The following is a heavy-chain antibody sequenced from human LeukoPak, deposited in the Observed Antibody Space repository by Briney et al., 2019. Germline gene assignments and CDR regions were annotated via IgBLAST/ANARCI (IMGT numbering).Heavy chain of an antibody. J-gene: IGHJ4*02. CDR2: INTDGSHT. V-gene: IGHV3-74*01. CDR1: GFTFSSYW. CDR3: AREGSGDNTFDY. D-gene: IGHD4-17*01. Sequence: GGSLRLSCAASGFTFSSYWMHWVRQAPGKGLVWVSRINTDGSHTRYADSVKGRFTISRDNAKNTLYLQVNSLRAEDTAVYYCAREGSGDNTFDYWGQGSLVTVSS.